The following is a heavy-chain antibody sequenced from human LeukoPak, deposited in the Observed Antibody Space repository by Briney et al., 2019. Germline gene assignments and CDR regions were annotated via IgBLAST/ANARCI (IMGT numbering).Heavy chain of an antibody. CDR1: GFTFSSYA. V-gene: IGHV3-30*04. CDR3: ARELTALLWFGELGY. D-gene: IGHD3-10*01. Sequence: GRSLRLSCAASGFTFSSYAMHWVRQAPGKGLEWVAVMSYDGDNKFYAASVKGRFTISRGNSKNALYLQMHSLRAEDTAVYYCARELTALLWFGELGYWGQGTLVTVSS. CDR2: MSYDGDNK. J-gene: IGHJ4*02.